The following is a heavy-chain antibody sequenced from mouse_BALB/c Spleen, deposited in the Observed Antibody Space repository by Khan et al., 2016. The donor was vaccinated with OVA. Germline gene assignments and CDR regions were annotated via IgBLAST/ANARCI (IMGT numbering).Heavy chain of an antibody. CDR3: ARDYWFAY. J-gene: IGHJ3*01. CDR1: GFTFSNYG. CDR2: ISSGDTT. V-gene: IGHV5-6-5*01. Sequence: VQLQQSGGGLVKPGGSLKLSCAASGFTFSNYGVSWVRQTPEKRLEWVASISSGDTTYYPDSVKGRFTISRDNARNILYLQMSSLRSEDTAMYYCARDYWFAYWGQGTLVTVSA.